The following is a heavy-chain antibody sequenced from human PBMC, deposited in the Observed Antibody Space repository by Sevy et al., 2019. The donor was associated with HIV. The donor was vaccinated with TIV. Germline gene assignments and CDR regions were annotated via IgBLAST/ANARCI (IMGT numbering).Heavy chain of an antibody. CDR1: GYTFTSYA. CDR3: AREGQNNWNYRDNWFDP. Sequence: ASVKVSSKASGYTFTSYAMHWVRQAPGQRLEWMGWINAGNGNTKYSQKFQGRVTITRDTSASTAYMELSSLRSEDTAVYYCAREGQNNWNYRDNWFDPWGQGTLVTVSS. CDR2: INAGNGNT. D-gene: IGHD1-7*01. V-gene: IGHV1-3*01. J-gene: IGHJ5*02.